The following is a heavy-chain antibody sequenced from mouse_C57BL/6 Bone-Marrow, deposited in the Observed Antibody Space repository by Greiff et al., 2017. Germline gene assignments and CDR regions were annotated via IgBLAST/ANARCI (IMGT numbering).Heavy chain of an antibody. CDR1: GYTFTDYY. V-gene: IGHV1-19*01. CDR2: INPYNGGT. D-gene: IGHD4-1*01. J-gene: IGHJ2*01. Sequence: VQLQQSGPVLVKPGASVKMSCKASGYTFTDYYMNWVKQSHGKSLEWIGVINPYNGGTSYNQKFKGKATLTVDQSSSTAYMELNSLTSEDSAVYYCARFGKGDYFDYWGQGTTLTVSS. CDR3: ARFGKGDYFDY.